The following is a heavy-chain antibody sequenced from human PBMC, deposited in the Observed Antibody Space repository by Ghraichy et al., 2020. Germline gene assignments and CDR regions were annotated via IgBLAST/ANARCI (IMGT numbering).Heavy chain of an antibody. CDR2: ISGGGYNT. V-gene: IGHV3-23*01. Sequence: GESLNISCAASGFTFRNYAMSWVRQAPGKGLEWVSAISGGGYNTYYADSVKGRFTISRDNSRNTLYLQMNSLRAEDTAFYYCAKQDYFDSVGHPRGAEFDYWGPGTLVTFST. CDR3: AKQDYFDSVGHPRGAEFDY. J-gene: IGHJ4*02. D-gene: IGHD3-22*01. CDR1: GFTFRNYA.